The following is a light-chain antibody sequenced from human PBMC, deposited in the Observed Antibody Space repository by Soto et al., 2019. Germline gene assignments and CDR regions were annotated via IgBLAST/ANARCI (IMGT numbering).Light chain of an antibody. CDR1: QNIYSN. J-gene: IGKJ1*01. CDR3: LQYHNLWA. Sequence: VVTKSPVALSVSPRKRATFSCRASQNIYSNIAWYQQRPGQTPRLLIYRTSTRATGVPARFSGSGSGTEFTLTISSLQSEDFAVYSCLQYHNLWAFGQGTKVDIK. CDR2: RTS. V-gene: IGKV3-15*01.